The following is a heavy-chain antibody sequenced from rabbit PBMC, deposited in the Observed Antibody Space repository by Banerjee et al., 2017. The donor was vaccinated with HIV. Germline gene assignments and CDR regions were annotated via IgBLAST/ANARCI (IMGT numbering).Heavy chain of an antibody. J-gene: IGHJ4*01. Sequence: QEQLEESGGGLVKPGASLTLTCKASGFSFSSGYDMCWVRQAPGKGLEWIGCIYADSSGDTWYASWANGRFTISRSTSLNTVDLKMTSLTAADTATYFCARDGGWGPNLWGQGTLVTVS. V-gene: IGHV1S43*01. CDR2: IYADSSGDT. CDR1: GFSFSSGYD. D-gene: IGHD4-1*01. CDR3: ARDGGWGPNL.